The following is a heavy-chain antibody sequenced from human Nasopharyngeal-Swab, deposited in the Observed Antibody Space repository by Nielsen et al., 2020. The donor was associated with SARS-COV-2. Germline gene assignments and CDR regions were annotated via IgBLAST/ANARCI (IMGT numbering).Heavy chain of an antibody. CDR2: ISGSGGST. D-gene: IGHD3-22*01. CDR1: GFTFSSYA. J-gene: IGHJ6*02. Sequence: GESLKISCAASGFTFSSYAMSWVRQAPGKGLEWVSAISGSGGSTYYADSVKGRFTISRDNSKNTLYLQMNSLRAEDTAVYYCARKNYYDSSGYYLVHFYYYCYGMDVWGQGTTVTVSS. CDR3: ARKNYYDSSGYYLVHFYYYCYGMDV. V-gene: IGHV3-23*01.